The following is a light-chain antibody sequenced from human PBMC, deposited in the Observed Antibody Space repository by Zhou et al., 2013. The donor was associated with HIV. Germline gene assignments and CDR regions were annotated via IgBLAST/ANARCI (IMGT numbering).Light chain of an antibody. Sequence: DIQMTQSPSSVSASVGDRVTITCRASQGISSWLAWYQQKPGKAPKLLIYGASSLQRGVPPRFSGSGSGTEFTLSISSLQPEDFATYYCQQSFRAPFTFGPGTKVDFK. V-gene: IGKV1-12*01. J-gene: IGKJ3*01. CDR2: GAS. CDR1: QGISSW. CDR3: QQSFRAPFT.